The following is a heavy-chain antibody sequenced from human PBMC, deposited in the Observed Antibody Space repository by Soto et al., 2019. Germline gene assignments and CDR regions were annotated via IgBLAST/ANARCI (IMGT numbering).Heavy chain of an antibody. CDR2: INHSGNT. V-gene: IGHV4-34*01. J-gene: IGHJ4*02. Sequence: QMHLQQWGAGLLKPSETLSLTCAVYGGSFSGYYWSWIRQSPGKGLEWIGEINHSGNTNYSPSLMSRVTISVDTSKNQFSLNLSSVTAADTAVYYCARGGEYSTSFDYWGQGTLVTVYS. CDR3: ARGGEYSTSFDY. CDR1: GGSFSGYY. D-gene: IGHD6-6*01.